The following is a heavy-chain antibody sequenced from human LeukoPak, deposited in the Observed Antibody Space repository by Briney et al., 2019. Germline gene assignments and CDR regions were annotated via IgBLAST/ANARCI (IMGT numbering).Heavy chain of an antibody. D-gene: IGHD1-26*01. J-gene: IGHJ4*02. CDR2: IKQDGSEK. V-gene: IGHV3-7*03. CDR1: GFTFSSYW. Sequence: GGSLRLSCAASGFTFSSYWMSWVRQAPGKGLEWVANIKQDGSEKYYVDSVKGRFTISRDNAKNSLYLQMNSLRVEDTAVYYCARGRYSGGYMYYFDYWGQGTLVTVSS. CDR3: ARGRYSGGYMYYFDY.